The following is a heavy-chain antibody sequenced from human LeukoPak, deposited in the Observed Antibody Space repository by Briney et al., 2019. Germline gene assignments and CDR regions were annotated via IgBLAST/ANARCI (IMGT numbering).Heavy chain of an antibody. Sequence: ASVKVSCKASGYTFTSYGISWVRQAPGQGLEWMGWINPNSGGTNYAQKFQGRVTMTRDTSISTAYMELSRLRSDDTAVYYCARADGYNSVSDYWGQGTLVTVSS. CDR3: ARADGYNSVSDY. J-gene: IGHJ4*02. CDR1: GYTFTSYG. V-gene: IGHV1-2*02. CDR2: INPNSGGT. D-gene: IGHD5-24*01.